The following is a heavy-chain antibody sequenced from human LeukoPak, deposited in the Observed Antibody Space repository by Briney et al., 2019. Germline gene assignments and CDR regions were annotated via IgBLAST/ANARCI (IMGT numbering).Heavy chain of an antibody. J-gene: IGHJ4*02. CDR2: IYYNGST. V-gene: IGHV4-59*12. Sequence: PSETLSLTCTVSGGSISSYYWSWIRQPPGKGLECVGYIYYNGSTNYNPSLKSRLTISVDTSKNQFSLKLSSVTAADTAVYYCARTPPRGFDYWGQGTLVTVSS. CDR3: ARTPPRGFDY. CDR1: GGSISSYY.